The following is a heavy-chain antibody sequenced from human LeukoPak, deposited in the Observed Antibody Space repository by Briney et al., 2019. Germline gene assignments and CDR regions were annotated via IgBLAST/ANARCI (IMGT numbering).Heavy chain of an antibody. CDR2: IYHSGST. CDR3: ARDFAGQFSWFDP. V-gene: IGHV4-38-2*02. J-gene: IGHJ5*02. CDR1: GYSISSGYY. Sequence: SETLSLTCTVSGYSISSGYYWGWIRQPPGKGLEWIGSIYHSGSTYYNPSLKSRVTISVDTSKSQFSLKLFSVTAADTAVYYCARDFAGQFSWFDPWGQGTLVTVSS. D-gene: IGHD5-24*01.